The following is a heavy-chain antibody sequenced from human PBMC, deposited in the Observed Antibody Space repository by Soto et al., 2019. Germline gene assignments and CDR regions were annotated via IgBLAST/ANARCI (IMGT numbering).Heavy chain of an antibody. V-gene: IGHV4-39*01. CDR1: GGSISSSSYY. Sequence: QLQLQESGPGLVKPSETLSLTCTVSGGSISSSSYYWGWIRQPPGKGLEWIGSIYYSGSTYYNPSLKSRVFISLDTPNYKFALTRDSVTAADPAVYYCARHFAYCSDGSCYFFRKTNPMIVSWFDPWGQGTLVTVSS. CDR3: ARHFAYCSDGSCYFFRKTNPMIVSWFDP. D-gene: IGHD2-15*01. J-gene: IGHJ5*02. CDR2: IYYSGST.